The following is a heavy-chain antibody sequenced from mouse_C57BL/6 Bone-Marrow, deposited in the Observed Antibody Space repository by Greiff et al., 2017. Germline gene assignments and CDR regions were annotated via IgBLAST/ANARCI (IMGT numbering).Heavy chain of an antibody. J-gene: IGHJ2*01. V-gene: IGHV14-2*01. D-gene: IGHD4-1*01. CDR3: ARSLGRHY. CDR2: IDPEDGET. Sequence: VQLQQSGAELVKPGASVKLSCTASGFNIKDYYMHWVKQRTEQGLEWIGRIDPEDGETKYAPQFQGKDTITADTSSNTAYLQLSSLTSEDTAVYYCARSLGRHYWGQGTTLTVSS. CDR1: GFNIKDYY.